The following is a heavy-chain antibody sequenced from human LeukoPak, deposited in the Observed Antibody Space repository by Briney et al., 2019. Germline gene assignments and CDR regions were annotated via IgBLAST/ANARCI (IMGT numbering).Heavy chain of an antibody. CDR3: AKDTGYSSGWYDY. D-gene: IGHD6-19*01. Sequence: SGGSLRLSCAASGFTFDDYAMHWVRQAPGKGLEWVSGISWNSGSIGYADSVKGRFTISRDNAKNSLYLQMNSLRAEDTALYYCAKDTGYSSGWYDYWGQGTLVTVSS. CDR2: ISWNSGSI. CDR1: GFTFDDYA. V-gene: IGHV3-9*01. J-gene: IGHJ4*02.